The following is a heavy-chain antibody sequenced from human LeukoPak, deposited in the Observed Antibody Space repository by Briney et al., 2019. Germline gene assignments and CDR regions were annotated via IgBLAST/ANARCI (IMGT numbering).Heavy chain of an antibody. J-gene: IGHJ4*02. Sequence: GGSLRLSCAASGFTFSSYAMSWVRQAPGKGLEWVSSFSGSGGTTYYADSMKGRFTISRDNSRNTLYLQMNSLRAEDTAIYYCAKEGGLVLREATINYWGQGTLVAVS. CDR2: FSGSGGTT. D-gene: IGHD5-12*01. CDR1: GFTFSSYA. V-gene: IGHV3-23*01. CDR3: AKEGGLVLREATINY.